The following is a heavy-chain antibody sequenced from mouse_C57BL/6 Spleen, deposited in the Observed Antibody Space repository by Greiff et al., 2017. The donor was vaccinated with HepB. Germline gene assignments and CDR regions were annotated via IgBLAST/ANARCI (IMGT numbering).Heavy chain of an antibody. D-gene: IGHD2-1*01. CDR3: ARSGYGNYAYFDY. V-gene: IGHV1-4*01. J-gene: IGHJ2*01. Sequence: QVTLKVCGAELARPGASVKMSCKASGYTFTSYTMHWVKQRPGQGLEWIGYINPSSGYTKYNQKFKDKATLTADKSSSTAYMQLSSLTSEDSAVYYCARSGYGNYAYFDYWGQGTTLTVSS. CDR2: INPSSGYT. CDR1: GYTFTSYT.